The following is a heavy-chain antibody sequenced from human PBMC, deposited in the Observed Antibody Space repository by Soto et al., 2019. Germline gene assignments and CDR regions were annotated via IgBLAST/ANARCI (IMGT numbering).Heavy chain of an antibody. CDR1: GFIFSDYY. Sequence: QVQLVESGGGLLKPGGSLRLSCATSGFIFSDYYMHWIRQAPGKGLEWISYISGNGRIIQYADSAKGRFTISRDNAQNSLYLQMNSLTAEDTALYFCARDFDADSRTDFHSWGQGTLVTVSS. J-gene: IGHJ4*02. D-gene: IGHD4-17*01. CDR2: ISGNGRII. V-gene: IGHV3-11*01. CDR3: ARDFDADSRTDFHS.